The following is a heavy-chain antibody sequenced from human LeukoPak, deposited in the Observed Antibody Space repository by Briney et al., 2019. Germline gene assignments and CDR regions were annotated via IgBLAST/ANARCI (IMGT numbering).Heavy chain of an antibody. V-gene: IGHV4-59*08. CDR3: ARARALWDSSSSVGYFDY. Sequence: SETLSLTCTVSGGSISSYYWSWIRQPPGKGLEWIGYIYYSGSTNYNPSLKSRVTISVDTSKDQFSLKLSSVTAADTAVYYCARARALWDSSSSVGYFDYWGQGTLVTVSS. CDR2: IYYSGST. D-gene: IGHD6-6*01. CDR1: GGSISSYY. J-gene: IGHJ4*02.